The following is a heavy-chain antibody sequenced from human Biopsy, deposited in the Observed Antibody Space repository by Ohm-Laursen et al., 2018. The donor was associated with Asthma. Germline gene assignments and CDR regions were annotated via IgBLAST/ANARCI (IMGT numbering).Heavy chain of an antibody. CDR1: GFKFDEYT. CDR3: AKVRSDWVITESFDY. D-gene: IGHD3-22*01. V-gene: IGHV3-9*01. Sequence: SLRLSCTASGFKFDEYTMHWVRQAPGKGLKWVSGISRNSATIGYADSVEGRFTISRDNAKNSVFLHMDSLRPEDTAFYYCAKVRSDWVITESFDYWGQGVLVTVSS. CDR2: ISRNSATI. J-gene: IGHJ4*02.